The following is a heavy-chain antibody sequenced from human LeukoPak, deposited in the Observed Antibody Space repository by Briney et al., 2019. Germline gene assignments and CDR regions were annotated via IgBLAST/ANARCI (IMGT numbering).Heavy chain of an antibody. CDR2: IYRNADDGKT. D-gene: IGHD2-2*01. CDR3: TTDSYCSTTTCYASSNYYYGLDA. V-gene: IGHV3-15*05. Sequence: GGSLRLSCAASGFTFSNAWMTWVRQAPGKGLEWVGRIYRNADDGKTDYSAPVKGRFTISRDDSKNTLYLQMNSLKTEDTAVYYCTTDSYCSTTTCYASSNYYYGLDAWGQGTSVTVSS. J-gene: IGHJ6*02. CDR1: GFTFSNAW.